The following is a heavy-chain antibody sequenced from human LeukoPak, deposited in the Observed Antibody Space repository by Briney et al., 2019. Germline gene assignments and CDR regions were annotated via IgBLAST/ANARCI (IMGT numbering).Heavy chain of an antibody. J-gene: IGHJ4*02. V-gene: IGHV1-46*01. CDR2: INPSGGST. CDR3: ARERPYSSSWYSFDY. CDR1: GYTFTDYF. D-gene: IGHD6-13*01. Sequence: ASVRVSCKASGYTFTDYFMHWVRQAPGQGLEWMGIINPSGGSTSYAQKFQGRVTMTRDTSTSTVYMELSSLRSEDTAVYYCARERPYSSSWYSFDYWGQGTLVTVSS.